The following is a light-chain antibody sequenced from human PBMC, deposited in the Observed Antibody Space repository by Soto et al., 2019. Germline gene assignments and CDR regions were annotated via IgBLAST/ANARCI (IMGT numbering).Light chain of an antibody. J-gene: IGKJ1*01. CDR1: QSVSSSY. V-gene: IGKV3-20*01. CDR2: GAS. CDR3: QHYGSSTWT. Sequence: EIVLTQSPGTLSLSPGERATLSCRASQSVSSSYLAWYQQKPGQAPRLLIYGASSRATGIPDRFSGSGSETDFTLTISRLEPEDFAVYYCQHYGSSTWTFGQGIKVEI.